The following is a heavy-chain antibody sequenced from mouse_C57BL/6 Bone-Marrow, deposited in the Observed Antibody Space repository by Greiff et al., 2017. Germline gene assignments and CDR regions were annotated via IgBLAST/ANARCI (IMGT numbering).Heavy chain of an antibody. J-gene: IGHJ4*01. CDR3: ARAYDYNDYTMDD. CDR1: GYTFTNYW. D-gene: IGHD2-4*01. CDR2: MHPNGGSP. V-gene: IGHV1-64*01. Sequence: QVQLQQPGAELVKPGASVKLSCKASGYTFTNYWMHWVKQRPGQGLEWIGMMHPNGGSPDYNEKFKSEATLSVDTSSRTAYRELSSLTSADSAVYYCARAYDYNDYTMDDWGQGTSVTVSS.